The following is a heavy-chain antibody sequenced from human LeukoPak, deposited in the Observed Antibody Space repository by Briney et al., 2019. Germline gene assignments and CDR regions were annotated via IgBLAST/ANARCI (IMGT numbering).Heavy chain of an antibody. J-gene: IGHJ4*02. CDR1: GYSISSGYY. Sequence: QTSETLSLTCTVSGYSISSGYYWGWIRQPPGKGLEWIGSIYHSGSTNYNPSLKSRVTISVDTSKNQFSLKLSSVTAADTAVYYCARLRPWGVTYYYGSGSRGPLDYWGQGTLVTVSS. D-gene: IGHD3-10*01. CDR3: ARLRPWGVTYYYGSGSRGPLDY. CDR2: IYHSGST. V-gene: IGHV4-38-2*02.